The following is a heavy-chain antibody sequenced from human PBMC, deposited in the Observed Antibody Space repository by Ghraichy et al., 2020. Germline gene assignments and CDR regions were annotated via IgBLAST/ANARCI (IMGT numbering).Heavy chain of an antibody. CDR3: ARGDWRYSSDWYGTRAYYYYGMDV. J-gene: IGHJ6*02. CDR1: GGSFSGYY. V-gene: IGHV4-34*01. CDR2: INHSGST. D-gene: IGHD6-19*01. Sequence: SETLSLTCAVYGGSFSGYYWSWIRQPPGKGLEWIGEINHSGSTNYNPSLKSRVTISVDTSKNQFSLKLSSVTAADTAVYYCARGDWRYSSDWYGTRAYYYYGMDVWGQGTTVTVSS.